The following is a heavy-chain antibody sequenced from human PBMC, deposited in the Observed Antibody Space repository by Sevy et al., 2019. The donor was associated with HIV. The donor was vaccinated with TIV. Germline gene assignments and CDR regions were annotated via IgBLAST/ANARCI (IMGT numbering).Heavy chain of an antibody. CDR2: IWYDGSTK. V-gene: IGHV3-33*01. CDR1: GFTYSSYG. CDR3: ARDKLLPVMVSMVRGALSYYFDY. D-gene: IGHD3-10*01. Sequence: GGSLRLSCAASGFTYSSYGMHWVRQAPGKGLEWVAVIWYDGSTKYYADSVKGRFTISRDNSKNTLYLQMNSLRAEDTAVYYCARDKLLPVMVSMVRGALSYYFDYWGQGTLVTVSS. J-gene: IGHJ4*02.